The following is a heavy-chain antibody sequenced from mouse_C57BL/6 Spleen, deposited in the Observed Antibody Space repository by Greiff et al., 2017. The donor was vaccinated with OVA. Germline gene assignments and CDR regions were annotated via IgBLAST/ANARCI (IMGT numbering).Heavy chain of an antibody. CDR2: ISSGSSTI. CDR3: ARSMVTGYAMDY. J-gene: IGHJ4*01. D-gene: IGHD2-2*01. CDR1: GFTFSDYG. V-gene: IGHV5-17*01. Sequence: EVQVVESGGGLVKPGGSLKLSCAASGFTFSDYGMHWVRQAPEKGLEWVAYISSGSSTIYYADTVKGRFTISSDNAKNTLFLQITSLRSEDTAMYYCARSMVTGYAMDYWGQGTSVTVSS.